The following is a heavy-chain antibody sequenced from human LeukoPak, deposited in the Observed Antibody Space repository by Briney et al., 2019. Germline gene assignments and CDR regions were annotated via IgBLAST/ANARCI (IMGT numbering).Heavy chain of an antibody. Sequence: SETLSLTCTVSGGSISSGSYYWSWIRQPAGKGLEWIGRIYTSGSTNYNPSLKSRVTTSVDTSKNQFSLKLSSVTAADTAVYYCARETYSSSWYTDYWGQGTLVTVSS. J-gene: IGHJ4*02. V-gene: IGHV4-61*02. CDR3: ARETYSSSWYTDY. CDR1: GGSISSGSYY. D-gene: IGHD6-13*01. CDR2: IYTSGST.